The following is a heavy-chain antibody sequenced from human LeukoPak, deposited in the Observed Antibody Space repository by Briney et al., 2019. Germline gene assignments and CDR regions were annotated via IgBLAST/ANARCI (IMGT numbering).Heavy chain of an antibody. J-gene: IGHJ4*02. D-gene: IGHD5-12*01. V-gene: IGHV3-21*01. CDR3: ARDGGGYDIDY. CDR2: ISSSSSYI. Sequence: SGGSLRHSCAASGFTFSSYSMNWVRQAPGKGLEWVSSISSSSSYIYYADSVKGRFTISRDNAKNSLYLQMNSLRAEDTAVYYCARDGGGYDIDYWGQGTLVTVSS. CDR1: GFTFSSYS.